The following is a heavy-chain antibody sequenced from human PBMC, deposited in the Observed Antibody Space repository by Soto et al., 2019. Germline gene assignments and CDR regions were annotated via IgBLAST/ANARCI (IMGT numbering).Heavy chain of an antibody. Sequence: GGSLRLSCAASGFTFSSYGMHWVRQAPGKGLEWVAVISYDGSNKYYADSVRGRFTISRDNSKNTLYLQMNSLRAEDTAVYYCAKDRVTPNYYYYYGMDVWGQGTTVTVSS. V-gene: IGHV3-30*18. CDR3: AKDRVTPNYYYYYGMDV. CDR1: GFTFSSYG. CDR2: ISYDGSNK. D-gene: IGHD4-4*01. J-gene: IGHJ6*02.